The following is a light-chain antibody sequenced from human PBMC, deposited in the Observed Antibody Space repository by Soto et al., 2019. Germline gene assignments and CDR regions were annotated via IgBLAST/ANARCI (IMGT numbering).Light chain of an antibody. V-gene: IGLV1-40*01. Sequence: SVLTQPPSVSGAPGQRVSMSCTGSCSNIGAGYDVHWYQQLPGTAPKLLIFGNNNRPSGVPDRFSGSKSGTSASLAITGLQAEDEADYYCQSYDSSLSVVVFGGGTKVTVL. J-gene: IGLJ2*01. CDR2: GNN. CDR3: QSYDSSLSVVV. CDR1: CSNIGAGYD.